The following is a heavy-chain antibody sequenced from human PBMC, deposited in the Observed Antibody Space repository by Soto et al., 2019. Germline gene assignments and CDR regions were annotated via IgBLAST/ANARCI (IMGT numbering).Heavy chain of an antibody. J-gene: IGHJ4*02. V-gene: IGHV4-34*01. CDR1: GGSFSGYY. Sequence: SETLSLTCAVYGGSFSGYYWSWIRQPPGKGLEWIGEINHSGSTNYNPSLKSRVTISVDTSKNQFSLKLSSVTAADTAVYYCARVMRDSSGYYVDYWGQGTLVTVSS. D-gene: IGHD3-22*01. CDR3: ARVMRDSSGYYVDY. CDR2: INHSGST.